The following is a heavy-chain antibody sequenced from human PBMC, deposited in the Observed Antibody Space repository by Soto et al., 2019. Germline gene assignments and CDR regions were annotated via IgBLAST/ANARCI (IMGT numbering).Heavy chain of an antibody. V-gene: IGHV4-30-2*01. J-gene: IGHJ5*02. CDR1: GGSISSGGYS. D-gene: IGHD3-10*01. Sequence: NPSETLSLTCAVSGGSISSGGYSWSWIRQPPGKGLEWIGYIYHSGSTYYNPSLKSRVTISVDRSKNQFSLKLSSVTAADTAVYYCARAYYGSGRRVYNWFDPWGQGTLVTVSS. CDR2: IYHSGST. CDR3: ARAYYGSGRRVYNWFDP.